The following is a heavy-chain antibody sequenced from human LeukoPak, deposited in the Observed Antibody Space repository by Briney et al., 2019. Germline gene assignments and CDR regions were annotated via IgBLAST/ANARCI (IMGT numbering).Heavy chain of an antibody. D-gene: IGHD2-2*01. CDR2: INHSGST. V-gene: IGHV4-34*01. Sequence: PSETLSLTCAVYGGSFSGYYWSWIRQPPGKGLEWIGEINHSGSTNYNPSLKSRVTISVDTSKNQFSLKLSSVTAADTAVYYSARGPWGCSSTSCSLGWFDPWGQGTLVTVSS. CDR3: ARGPWGCSSTSCSLGWFDP. CDR1: GGSFSGYY. J-gene: IGHJ5*02.